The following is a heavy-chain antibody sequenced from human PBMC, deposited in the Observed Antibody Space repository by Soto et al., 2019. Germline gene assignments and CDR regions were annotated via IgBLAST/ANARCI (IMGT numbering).Heavy chain of an antibody. CDR1: GGSFSGYY. J-gene: IGHJ5*02. Sequence: SETLSLTCAVYGGSFSGYYWSWIRQPPGKGLEWIGEINHSGSTNYNPSLKSRVTISVDTSKNQFSLKLSSVTAADTAVYYCARHGEFCISASCRWFDPWGQGTLVT. V-gene: IGHV4-34*01. D-gene: IGHD2-2*01. CDR3: ARHGEFCISASCRWFDP. CDR2: INHSGST.